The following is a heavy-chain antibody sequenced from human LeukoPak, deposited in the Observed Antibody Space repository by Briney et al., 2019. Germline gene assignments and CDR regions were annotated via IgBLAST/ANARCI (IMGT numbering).Heavy chain of an antibody. V-gene: IGHV4-30-4*08. CDR3: ARVTGTAYYYYYYMDV. D-gene: IGHD1-20*01. CDR1: GGSISSGDYY. CDR2: IYYSGST. Sequence: SQTLSLTCTVSGGSISSGDYYWSWIRQPPGKGLEWIGYIYYSGSTYYNPSLKSRLTISVDTSKNQFSLKLSSVTAADTAVYYCARVTGTAYYYYYYMDVWGKGTTVTVSS. J-gene: IGHJ6*03.